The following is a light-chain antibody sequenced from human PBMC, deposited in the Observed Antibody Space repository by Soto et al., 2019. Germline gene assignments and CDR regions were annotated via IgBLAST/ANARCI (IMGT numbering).Light chain of an antibody. CDR1: QSISNY. J-gene: IGKJ3*01. V-gene: IGKV1-27*01. Sequence: DIQMTQSPSSLSASVEDRVTITCRASQSISNYLAWYQQKPGKVPKLLIYAASTLQSGVPSRFSGSGSGTDFTLTISTLQPEDVATYYCQKYNSAPSTFGPGTKVDIK. CDR3: QKYNSAPST. CDR2: AAS.